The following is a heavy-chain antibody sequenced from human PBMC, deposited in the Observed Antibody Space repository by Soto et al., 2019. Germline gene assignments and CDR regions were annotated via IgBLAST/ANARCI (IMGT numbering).Heavy chain of an antibody. Sequence: GGSLRLSCAASGFTFISYSMNWVRQAPWAGLEWISYISNSDIYYTDSVKGRFTISRDNAKNSVYLQMNSLRADDTAVYYSVRDIILVFDYWGQGTLVTVS. CDR3: VRDIILVFDY. V-gene: IGHV3-48*01. D-gene: IGHD2-15*01. J-gene: IGHJ4*02. CDR1: GFTFISYS. CDR2: ISNSDI.